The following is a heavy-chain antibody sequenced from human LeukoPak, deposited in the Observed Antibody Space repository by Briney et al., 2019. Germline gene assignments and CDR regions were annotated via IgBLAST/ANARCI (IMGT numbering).Heavy chain of an antibody. CDR1: GYTFTSYY. D-gene: IGHD3-22*01. Sequence: ASVKVSCKASGYTFTSYYMHWVRYAPGQGLEWMGIINPIVGSTSYAQKCQGRGTMTRDMSTSTVYMELSSLRSEDTAVYYCSRDLRDSSGYYCQGDAFDIWGQGTMVTVSS. CDR2: INPIVGST. V-gene: IGHV1-46*03. J-gene: IGHJ3*02. CDR3: SRDLRDSSGYYCQGDAFDI.